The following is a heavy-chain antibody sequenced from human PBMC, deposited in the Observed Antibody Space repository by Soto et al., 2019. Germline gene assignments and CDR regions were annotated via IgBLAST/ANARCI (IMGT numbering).Heavy chain of an antibody. Sequence: LRLSCAASGFTFSSYAMSWVRQAPGKGLESVATISGSGGSTYYADSVKGRFTISRDNSKNTLYLQVNSLRVEDTAVYYCAKDRGFDSSGIDYWGQGTLVTVSS. CDR1: GFTFSSYA. CDR2: ISGSGGST. D-gene: IGHD3-22*01. V-gene: IGHV3-23*01. CDR3: AKDRGFDSSGIDY. J-gene: IGHJ4*02.